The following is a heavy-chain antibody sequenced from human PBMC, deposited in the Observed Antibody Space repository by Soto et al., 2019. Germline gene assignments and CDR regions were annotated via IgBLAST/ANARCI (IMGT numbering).Heavy chain of an antibody. Sequence: ASVKVSCKVSGYTLTELSMHWVRQAPGKGLEWMGGFDPEDGETIYAQKFQGRVTMTEDTSTDTAYMELSSLRSEDTAVYYCAQGQKTFYYDSSGYYYDQYSQHWGQGTLVTVSS. CDR3: AQGQKTFYYDSSGYYYDQYSQH. CDR2: FDPEDGET. D-gene: IGHD3-22*01. J-gene: IGHJ1*01. V-gene: IGHV1-24*01. CDR1: GYTLTELS.